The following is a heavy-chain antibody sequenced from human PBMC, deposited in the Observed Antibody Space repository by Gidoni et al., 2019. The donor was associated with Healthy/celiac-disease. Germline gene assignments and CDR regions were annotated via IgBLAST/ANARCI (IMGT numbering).Heavy chain of an antibody. Sequence: QVQLVQSGAEVKKPGSSVKVSCKASGGTFSSYTISWVRQAPGQGLEWMGRIIPILGIANYAQKFQGRVTITADKSTSTAYMELSSLRSEDTAVYYCAAELGVLYGAAFDIWGQGTMVTVSS. CDR3: AAELGVLYGAAFDI. CDR1: GGTFSSYT. CDR2: IIPILGIA. J-gene: IGHJ3*02. V-gene: IGHV1-69*02. D-gene: IGHD4-17*01.